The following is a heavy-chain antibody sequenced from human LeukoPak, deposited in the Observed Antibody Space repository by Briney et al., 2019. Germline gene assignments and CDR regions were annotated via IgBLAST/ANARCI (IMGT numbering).Heavy chain of an antibody. J-gene: IGHJ5*01. CDR1: GFTFDDYG. CDR3: SKDPNGDYIGAFDS. Sequence: GGSLRLSCEVSGFTFDDYGMSWVRQAPGKGLEWVASITSSQGRAYTTDSVKGRITISRDNSQSTLYLQMNNLRVEDTAVYYCSKDPNGDYIGAFDSWGQGTLVTVSS. V-gene: IGHV3-23*01. CDR2: ITSSQGRA. D-gene: IGHD4-17*01.